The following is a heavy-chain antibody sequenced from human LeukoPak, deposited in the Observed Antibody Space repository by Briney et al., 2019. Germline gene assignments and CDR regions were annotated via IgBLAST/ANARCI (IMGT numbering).Heavy chain of an antibody. D-gene: IGHD2-21*01. V-gene: IGHV5-51*01. Sequence: GESLKISCKGSGYNFNTYWIGWVRQMPGKGLEWMGIIYPGDSDTRYSPSFQGQVTISADKSISTAYLQWSSLKASDTAMYYCVRLGLLHQTDYWGQGTLVTVPS. J-gene: IGHJ4*02. CDR1: GYNFNTYW. CDR3: VRLGLLHQTDY. CDR2: IYPGDSDT.